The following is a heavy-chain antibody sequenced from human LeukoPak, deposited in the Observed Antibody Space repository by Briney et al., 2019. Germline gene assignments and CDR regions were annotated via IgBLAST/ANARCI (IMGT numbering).Heavy chain of an antibody. J-gene: IGHJ4*02. CDR1: GGSISSSSYY. CDR2: IYYSGST. CDR3: AREGGFRYYDSGYYFDY. Sequence: SETLSLTCTVSGGSISSSSYYWGWIRQPPGKGLEWIGSIYYSGSTYYNPSLKSRVTISVDTSKNQFSLKLSSVTAADTAVYYCAREGGFRYYDSGYYFDYWGQGTLVTVSS. D-gene: IGHD3-22*01. V-gene: IGHV4-39*07.